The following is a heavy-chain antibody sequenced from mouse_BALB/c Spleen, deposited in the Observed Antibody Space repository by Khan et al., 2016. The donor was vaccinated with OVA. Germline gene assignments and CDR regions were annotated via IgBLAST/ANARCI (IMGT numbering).Heavy chain of an antibody. V-gene: IGHV1-87*01. CDR2: IYPGDGDT. Sequence: QMQLEESGAELARPGASVKLSCKASGYTFTTYWMQWVKQRPGQGLEWIGTIYPGDGDTRYTQNFKDKATLTADKSSSTAYMQLSSLASEDSAVYYCASYRYDYFDYGGQGTTLTVSS. D-gene: IGHD2-14*01. CDR1: GYTFTTYW. J-gene: IGHJ2*01. CDR3: ASYRYDYFDY.